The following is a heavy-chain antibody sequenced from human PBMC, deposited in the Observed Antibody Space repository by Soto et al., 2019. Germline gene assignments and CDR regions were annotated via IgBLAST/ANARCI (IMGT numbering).Heavy chain of an antibody. CDR1: GFTFSTYA. V-gene: IGHV3-23*01. Sequence: GGSLRLSCAASGFTFSTYAMSWVRQAPGKGLEWVSGISGSGSSTHYGDSVKGRFTISRDNSKNTLYLQMNSLRVEDAAIYYCAKHLYGSRNYRYGAWGQGTLVTVSS. D-gene: IGHD3-10*01. J-gene: IGHJ5*02. CDR2: ISGSGSST. CDR3: AKHLYGSRNYRYGA.